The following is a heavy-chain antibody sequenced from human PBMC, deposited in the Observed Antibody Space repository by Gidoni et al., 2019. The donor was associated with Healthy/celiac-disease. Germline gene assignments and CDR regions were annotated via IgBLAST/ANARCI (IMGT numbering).Heavy chain of an antibody. CDR3: AGGVTTVADV. CDR2: MYSGGST. J-gene: IGHJ6*02. Sequence: EVQLVESGGGLVQPGGSLRLPCAASGFTVSSNYMSWVRQAPGKGREWVSVMYSGGSTYYAVSVKGLFTISRDNSKNTLYLQMKSLRAEDTAVYYCAGGVTTVADVWGQGTTVTVSS. CDR1: GFTVSSNY. V-gene: IGHV3-66*02. D-gene: IGHD4-17*01.